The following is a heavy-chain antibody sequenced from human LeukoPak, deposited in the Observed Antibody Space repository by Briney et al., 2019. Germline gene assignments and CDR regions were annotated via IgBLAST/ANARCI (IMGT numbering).Heavy chain of an antibody. V-gene: IGHV3-23*01. CDR3: ARDRAVAGRTDAFDV. CDR1: GFTFSSCA. Sequence: GGSLRLSCSASGFTFSSCAMSWVRQAPGKGLEWVSAISGSGGSTYYADSVKGRFTISRDNSKNTLYLQMNSLRAEDTAVYYCARDRAVAGRTDAFDVWGQGTMVTVSS. CDR2: ISGSGGST. D-gene: IGHD6-19*01. J-gene: IGHJ3*01.